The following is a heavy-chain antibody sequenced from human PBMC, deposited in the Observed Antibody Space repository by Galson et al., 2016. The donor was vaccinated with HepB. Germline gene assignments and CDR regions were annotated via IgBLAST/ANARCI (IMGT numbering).Heavy chain of an antibody. CDR1: GFTFRSYA. J-gene: IGHJ4*02. V-gene: IGHV3-33*01. Sequence: SLRLSCAASGFTFRSYAMHWVRQAPGKGLEWVAVIWYDGSNKYYVESVKGRFTVSRDNSKNTLYLQLDSLRAEDTAVYYCARVGPSVPAAMEPFDYWGQGTLVTVSS. CDR3: ARVGPSVPAAMEPFDY. CDR2: IWYDGSNK. D-gene: IGHD2-2*01.